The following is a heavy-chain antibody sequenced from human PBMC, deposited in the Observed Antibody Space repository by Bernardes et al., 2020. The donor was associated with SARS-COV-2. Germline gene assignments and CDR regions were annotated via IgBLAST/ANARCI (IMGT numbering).Heavy chain of an antibody. V-gene: IGHV3-74*01. CDR2: ISVDGTTT. CDR3: GKRAVTGSRWYFDL. CDR1: GFILSDYW. Sequence: GFLRLSCEASGFILSDYWMHWVRQVPGKGLVWVSRISVDGTTTNYADSVKGRFTVSRDKAKNTLYLQMNNLRVEDTAVYYCGKRAVTGSRWYFDLWGRGTLVTVSS. J-gene: IGHJ2*01. D-gene: IGHD6-19*01.